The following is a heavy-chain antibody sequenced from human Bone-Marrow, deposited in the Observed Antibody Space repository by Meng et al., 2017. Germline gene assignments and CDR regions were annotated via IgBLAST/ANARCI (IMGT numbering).Heavy chain of an antibody. CDR3: ARVHFDY. CDR1: GFTFSSYA. V-gene: IGHV3-30*01. J-gene: IGHJ4*02. Sequence: QGQVGESGGGVVQPGRSLRLSCAASGFTFSSYAMHWVRQAPGKGLEWVAVISYDGSNKYYADSVKGRFTISRDNSKNTLYLQMNSLRAEDTAVYYCARVHFDYWGQGTLVTVSS. CDR2: ISYDGSNK.